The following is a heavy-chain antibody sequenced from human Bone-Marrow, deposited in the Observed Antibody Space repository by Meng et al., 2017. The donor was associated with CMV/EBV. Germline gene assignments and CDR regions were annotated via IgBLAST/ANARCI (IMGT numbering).Heavy chain of an antibody. J-gene: IGHJ6*01. CDR3: AVREWDSSSWYGYYYGMDV. D-gene: IGHD6-13*01. V-gene: IGHV3-21*01. CDR2: ISSSSSYI. Sequence: GESLKISCAASGFTFSSYSMNWVRQAPGKGLEWVSSISSSSSYIYYADSVKGRFTISRDNAKNSLYLQMNSLRAEDTAVYYCAVREWDSSSWYGYYYGMDVWGQGPTVNGAS. CDR1: GFTFSSYS.